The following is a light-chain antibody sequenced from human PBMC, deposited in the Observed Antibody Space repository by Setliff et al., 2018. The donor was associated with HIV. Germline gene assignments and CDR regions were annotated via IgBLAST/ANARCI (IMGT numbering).Light chain of an antibody. Sequence: DVQLTQSPSTLSASVGDRVTITCRASQSVRNWLAWYRHKPGQAPKLLIYAASNLESGVPFRFSGSGSGTEFTLTVSSLQPDDFATYYCQQYNSPSRTFGQGTKVDIK. CDR3: QQYNSPSRT. CDR2: AAS. J-gene: IGKJ1*01. V-gene: IGKV1-5*03. CDR1: QSVRNW.